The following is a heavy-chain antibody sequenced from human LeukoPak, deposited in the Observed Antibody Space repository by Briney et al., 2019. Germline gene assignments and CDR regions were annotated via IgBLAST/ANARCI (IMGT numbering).Heavy chain of an antibody. J-gene: IGHJ5*02. Sequence: ASVKVSCKASGYTFTSYDINWVRQATGQGLEWMGWMNPNSGNKGYAQKFQGRVTMTRNTSISTAYMELSSLRSQDTAVYYCARAVYYYDSSGYYSNTFDPWGQGTLVTVSS. V-gene: IGHV1-8*01. CDR2: MNPNSGNK. CDR3: ARAVYYYDSSGYYSNTFDP. CDR1: GYTFTSYD. D-gene: IGHD3-22*01.